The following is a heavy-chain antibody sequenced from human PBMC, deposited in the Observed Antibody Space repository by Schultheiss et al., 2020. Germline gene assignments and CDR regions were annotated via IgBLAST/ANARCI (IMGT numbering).Heavy chain of an antibody. CDR2: IYYSST. D-gene: IGHD5-18*01. CDR3: ARRNTAMAHFDY. J-gene: IGHJ4*02. V-gene: IGHV4-59*01. Sequence: SETLSLTCTVSGGSISSYYWSWIRQPPGKGLEWIGYIYYSSTNYNPSLKSRVTISGDTSKNQFSLKLSSVTAADTAVYYCARRNTAMAHFDYWGQGTLVTVSS. CDR1: GGSISSYY.